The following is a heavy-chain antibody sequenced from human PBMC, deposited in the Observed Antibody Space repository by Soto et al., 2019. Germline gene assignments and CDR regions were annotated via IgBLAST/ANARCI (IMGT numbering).Heavy chain of an antibody. D-gene: IGHD3-9*01. CDR2: IIPKFGTT. J-gene: IGHJ4*02. Sequence: SVKVSCKASGGTFSTYGMNWVRLAPGQGLEWMGGIIPKFGTTNYAQKFQGRVTITADESTNTAYMELNYLRAEDTAVYYCARDKDWAFDYWGQGTLVTVSS. V-gene: IGHV1-69*01. CDR3: ARDKDWAFDY. CDR1: GGTFSTYG.